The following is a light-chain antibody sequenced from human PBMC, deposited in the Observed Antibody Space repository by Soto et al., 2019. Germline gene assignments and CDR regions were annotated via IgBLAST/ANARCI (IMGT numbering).Light chain of an antibody. CDR1: QSVSGF. CDR2: DAS. Sequence: EIVLAQSPATLSLSPGERATLSCRTTQSVSGFLAWYQQKPGQAPRLLIYDASNRAAGIPARFSGSGSGTDFTLTISSLEPEDFAVYNCQQRSNWLFGPGTKVDI. V-gene: IGKV3-11*01. CDR3: QQRSNWL. J-gene: IGKJ3*01.